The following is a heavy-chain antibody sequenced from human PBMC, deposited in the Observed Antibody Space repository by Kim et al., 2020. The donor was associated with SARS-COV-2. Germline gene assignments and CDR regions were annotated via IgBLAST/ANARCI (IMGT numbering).Heavy chain of an antibody. Sequence: GGSLRLSCAASGFTFSSYAMSWVRQAPGKGLEWVSAISGSGGSTYYADSVKGRFTISRDNSKNTLYLQMNSLRAEDTAVYYCAKDMYYYDSSGYRGKVGAFDIWGQGTMVTVSS. CDR1: GFTFSSYA. J-gene: IGHJ3*02. V-gene: IGHV3-23*01. D-gene: IGHD3-22*01. CDR3: AKDMYYYDSSGYRGKVGAFDI. CDR2: ISGSGGST.